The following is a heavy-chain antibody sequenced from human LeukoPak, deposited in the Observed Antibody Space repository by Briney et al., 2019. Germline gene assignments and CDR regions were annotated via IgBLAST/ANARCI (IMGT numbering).Heavy chain of an antibody. CDR1: GGSISSYY. CDR2: IYTSGST. CDR3: ARTSIVASTGYYYGMDV. J-gene: IGHJ6*02. D-gene: IGHD5-12*01. V-gene: IGHV4-4*07. Sequence: SETLSLTCTVSGGSISSYYWSWIRQPAGKGLEWIGRIYTSGSTNYNPSLKSRVTMSVDTSKNQFSLKLSSVTAADTAVYYCARTSIVASTGYYYGMDVWGQGTTVTVSS.